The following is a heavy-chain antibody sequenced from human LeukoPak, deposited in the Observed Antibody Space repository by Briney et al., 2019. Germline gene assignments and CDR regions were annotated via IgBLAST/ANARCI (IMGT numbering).Heavy chain of an antibody. D-gene: IGHD1-26*01. CDR1: GGSISSYY. J-gene: IGHJ3*02. V-gene: IGHV4-59*01. CDR3: ARAGGGNLPAFDI. Sequence: SETLSLTCTVSGGSISSYYWSWIRQPPGKGLEWIGYIYYSGSTNYNPSLKSRVTISVDTPKNQFSLKLSSVTAADTAVYYCARAGGGNLPAFDIWGQGTMVTVSS. CDR2: IYYSGST.